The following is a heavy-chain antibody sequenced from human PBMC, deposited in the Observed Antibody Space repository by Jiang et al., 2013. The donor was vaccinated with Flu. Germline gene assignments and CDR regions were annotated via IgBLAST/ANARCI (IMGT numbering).Heavy chain of an antibody. CDR3: VKDRITAGLMGAFQY. J-gene: IGHJ1*01. V-gene: IGHV3-64D*06. D-gene: IGHD1-26*01. Sequence: VQLLESGGGLVQPGGSLRLSCSASGFTLSSYAMHWVRQAPGKGLEYVSGISSNGGSTYNADSVKGRFIISRDNSKNTLYLQMSSLRVEDTAVYYCVKDRITAGLMGAFQYWGQGTLVTVSS. CDR1: GFTLSSYA. CDR2: ISSNGGST.